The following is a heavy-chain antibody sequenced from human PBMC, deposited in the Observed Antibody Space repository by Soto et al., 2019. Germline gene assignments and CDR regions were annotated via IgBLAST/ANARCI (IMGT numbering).Heavy chain of an antibody. CDR1: GGSFSDYH. V-gene: IGHV4-34*01. J-gene: IGHJ1*01. Sequence: SETLSLTCAVYGGSFSDYHWSWIRQPPGKGLEWIGEINHIGTTNYNPSLKSRVTISVDTSKNQFSLKLSSVTAADTAVYYCARGDLKVPGHWGQGTLVTVSS. CDR3: ARGDLKVPGH. CDR2: INHIGTT.